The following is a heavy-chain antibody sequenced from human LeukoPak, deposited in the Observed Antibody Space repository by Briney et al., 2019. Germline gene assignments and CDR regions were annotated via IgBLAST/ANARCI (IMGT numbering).Heavy chain of an antibody. J-gene: IGHJ4*02. D-gene: IGHD1-26*01. CDR1: EFTFSTYG. CDR2: ISYDGSYK. V-gene: IGHV3-30*18. Sequence: GGSLRLSCAASEFTFSTYGMHWVRQAPGKGLEWVAVISYDGSYKFYADSVKGRFTISRDNSKSTLYLQMNSLRAEDTAVYYCAKDRYRCLHTIDYWGQGTLVTVSS. CDR3: AKDRYRCLHTIDY.